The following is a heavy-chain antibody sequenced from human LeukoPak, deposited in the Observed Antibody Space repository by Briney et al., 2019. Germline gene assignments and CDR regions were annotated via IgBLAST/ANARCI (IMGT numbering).Heavy chain of an antibody. J-gene: IGHJ4*02. CDR1: GFSLSASGMC. CDR2: IDWDDYK. V-gene: IGHV2-70*11. Sequence: SGPALVKPTQTLTLTCTFSGFSLSASGMCVTWIRQPPGKALEWLARIDWDDYKYYSASLKTRLTISKDTSKNQVVLTMTTMDPVDTATYYCARTITTTVAFDYWGQGILVTVSS. CDR3: ARTITTTVAFDY. D-gene: IGHD4-11*01.